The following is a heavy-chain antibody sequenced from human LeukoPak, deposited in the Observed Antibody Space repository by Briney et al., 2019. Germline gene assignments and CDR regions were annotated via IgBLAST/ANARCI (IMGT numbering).Heavy chain of an antibody. D-gene: IGHD5-18*01. J-gene: IGHJ6*02. V-gene: IGHV3-30*18. CDR1: GFTLSSYG. Sequence: PGGSLRLSCAASGFTLSSYGMHWVRQAPGKGLEWVAVISYDGSNKYYADSVKGRFTISRDNSKNTLYLQMNSLRAEDTAVYYCAKDEWEPHLIQLWFAVKYGMDVWGQGTTVTVSS. CDR2: ISYDGSNK. CDR3: AKDEWEPHLIQLWFAVKYGMDV.